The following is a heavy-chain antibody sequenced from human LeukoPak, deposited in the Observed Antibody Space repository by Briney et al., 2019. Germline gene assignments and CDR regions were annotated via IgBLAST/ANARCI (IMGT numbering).Heavy chain of an antibody. D-gene: IGHD5-18*01. CDR3: ARRDTAMEIDY. J-gene: IGHJ4*02. V-gene: IGHV3-33*05. Sequence: PGGSLRLSCAASGFTFSSYGMHWVRQAPGKGLEWVAVISYDGSNKYYADSVKGRFTISRDNSKNTLYLQMNSLKASDTAMYYCARRDTAMEIDYWGQGTLVTVSS. CDR1: GFTFSSYG. CDR2: ISYDGSNK.